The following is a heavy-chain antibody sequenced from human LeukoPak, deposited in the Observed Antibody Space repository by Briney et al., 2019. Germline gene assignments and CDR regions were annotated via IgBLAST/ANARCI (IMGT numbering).Heavy chain of an antibody. CDR3: TRAPAWDLLYYN. J-gene: IGHJ4*02. CDR1: GLDVSSDY. D-gene: IGHD1-26*01. Sequence: GGSLRLSCAASGLDVSSDYLSWVRQAPGKGLEWVSFFYKFDTYYADSVRGRFTISRDNSKDTFYLQMNSLRVDGTAVYFCTRAPAWDLLYYNWGQGTRVTVSS. V-gene: IGHV3-53*01. CDR2: FYKFDT.